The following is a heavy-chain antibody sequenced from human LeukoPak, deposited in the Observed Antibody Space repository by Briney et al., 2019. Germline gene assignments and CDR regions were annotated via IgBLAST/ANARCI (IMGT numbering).Heavy chain of an antibody. D-gene: IGHD1-1*01. J-gene: IGHJ4*02. V-gene: IGHV3-21*01. CDR3: ARDWNYFSC. CDR1: GFTFSSYS. Sequence: EGSLRLSCAASGFTFSSYSMNWVRQAPGKGLEWVSSISSSSGSIYYADSVKGRFTISRDNAKNSVYLQMDSLRAEDTAVYYCARDWNYFSCWGQGTLVTVSS. CDR2: ISSSSGSI.